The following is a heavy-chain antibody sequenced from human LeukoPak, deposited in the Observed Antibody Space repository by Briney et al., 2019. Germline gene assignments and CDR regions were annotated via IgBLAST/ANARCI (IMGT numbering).Heavy chain of an antibody. Sequence: SETLSLTCTVSGGSISSYYWSWIRQPPGKRLEWIGYIYYSGSTNYNPSLKSRVTISVDTSKNQFSLKLSSVTAADTAVYYCARGYYDFWSGYSPRWFDPWGQGTLVTVSS. CDR1: GGSISSYY. V-gene: IGHV4-59*01. D-gene: IGHD3-3*01. CDR2: IYYSGST. CDR3: ARGYYDFWSGYSPRWFDP. J-gene: IGHJ5*02.